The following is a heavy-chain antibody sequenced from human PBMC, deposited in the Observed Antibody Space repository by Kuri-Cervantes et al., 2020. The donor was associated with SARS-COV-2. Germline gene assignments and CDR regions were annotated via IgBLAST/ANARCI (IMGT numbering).Heavy chain of an antibody. D-gene: IGHD6-19*01. Sequence: GGSLRLSCAASGFTFSSYAMSWVRQAPGKGLEWVSAISGSGGSTYYADSVKGRFTISRDNSKNTLYLQMNSLRAEDTAVYYCAKDLTIAVAGFNWYFDLWGRGTLVTVS. CDR2: ISGSGGST. CDR1: GFTFSSYA. J-gene: IGHJ2*01. CDR3: AKDLTIAVAGFNWYFDL. V-gene: IGHV3-23*01.